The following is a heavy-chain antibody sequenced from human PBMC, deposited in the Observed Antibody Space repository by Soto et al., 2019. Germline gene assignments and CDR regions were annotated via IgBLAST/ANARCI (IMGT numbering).Heavy chain of an antibody. CDR2: ISDDGSNK. D-gene: IGHD6-19*01. CDR3: AKNPYSSVWYVFGWFDP. V-gene: IGHV3-30*18. J-gene: IGHJ5*02. Sequence: GGSLRLSCAASGFTFSSYGMHWVRQAPGKGLEWVAVISDDGSNKYYADSVKGRFTVSRDNSKNTLYLQMNSLRAEDTAVYYCAKNPYSSVWYVFGWFDPWGQGTLVTVSS. CDR1: GFTFSSYG.